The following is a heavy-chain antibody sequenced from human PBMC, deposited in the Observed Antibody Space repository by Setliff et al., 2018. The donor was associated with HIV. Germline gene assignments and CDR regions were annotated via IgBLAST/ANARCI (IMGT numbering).Heavy chain of an antibody. V-gene: IGHV3-48*04. CDR3: ARDTPNIGIDH. CDR2: IGSSNHGI. Sequence: PGGSLRLSCAASGFNFKTYGMTWVRQAPGKGLDWVAHIGSSNHGIHYTASVQGRFTVSRDNANNLLFLQMNNLRAEDTAVYYCARDTPNIGIDHWGQGILVTVSS. D-gene: IGHD1-26*01. CDR1: GFNFKTYG. J-gene: IGHJ4*02.